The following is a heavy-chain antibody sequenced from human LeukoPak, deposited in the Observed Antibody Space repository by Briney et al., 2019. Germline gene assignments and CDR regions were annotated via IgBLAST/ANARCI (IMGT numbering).Heavy chain of an antibody. CDR2: IYYSGST. CDR1: GVSISSFH. V-gene: IGHV4-59*01. Sequence: SETLSLTCTVSGVSISSFHWSWIRQPPGKGLECIGYIYYSGSTNYNPSLKSRVTMSVDTSKNQFSLKLSSVTAADTAVYYCARAGYGVGDTAHHYFDYWGQGTLVTVSS. CDR3: ARAGYGVGDTAHHYFDY. D-gene: IGHD1-26*01. J-gene: IGHJ4*02.